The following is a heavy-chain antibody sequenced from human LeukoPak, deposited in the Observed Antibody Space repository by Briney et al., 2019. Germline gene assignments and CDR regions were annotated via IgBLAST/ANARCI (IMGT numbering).Heavy chain of an antibody. CDR1: GGSINNYC. V-gene: IGHV4-4*08. D-gene: IGHD6-19*01. CDR3: ARGLFQWPARIDY. Sequence: PSETLSLTCTVSGGSINNYCWSWIRQPPGKGLEWIGFFDNSGSTNYNPSLKSRVTISVDPSKNQVSLKLNSVTAADTAVYYCARGLFQWPARIDYWGRGTLVTVSS. CDR2: FDNSGST. J-gene: IGHJ4*02.